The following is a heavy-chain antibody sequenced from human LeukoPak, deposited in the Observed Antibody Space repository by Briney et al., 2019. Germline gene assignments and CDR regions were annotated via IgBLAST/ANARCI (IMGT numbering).Heavy chain of an antibody. CDR2: IKQDGSEK. V-gene: IGHV3-7*01. J-gene: IGHJ4*02. Sequence: GGSLRLSCAASGFTFSSYWMSWVRQAPGKGLEWVANIKQDGSEKYYVDSVKGRFTIPRDNAKNSLYLQMNSLRAEDTAVYYCAREDSGYTYGTNGYWGQGTLVTVSS. CDR3: AREDSGYTYGTNGY. CDR1: GFTFSSYW. D-gene: IGHD5-18*01.